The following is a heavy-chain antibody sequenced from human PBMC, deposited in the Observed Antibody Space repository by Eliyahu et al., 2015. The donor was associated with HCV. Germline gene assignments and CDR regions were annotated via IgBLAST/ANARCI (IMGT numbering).Heavy chain of an antibody. CDR1: GFTFDDYA. CDR2: ISWNSGSI. Sequence: EVQLVESGGGLVQPGRSLRLSCAASGFTFDDYAMHWARQAPGKGLEWVSGISWNSGSIGYADSVKGRFTISRDNAKNSLYLQMNSLRAEDTALYYCAKDTFGGNSGFDYWGQGTLVTVSS. D-gene: IGHD4-23*01. CDR3: AKDTFGGNSGFDY. J-gene: IGHJ4*02. V-gene: IGHV3-9*01.